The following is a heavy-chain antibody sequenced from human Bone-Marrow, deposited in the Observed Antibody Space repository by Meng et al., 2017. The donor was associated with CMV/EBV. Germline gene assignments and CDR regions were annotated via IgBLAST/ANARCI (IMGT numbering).Heavy chain of an antibody. D-gene: IGHD4-23*01. V-gene: IGHV5-51*01. CDR2: IYPGDSDT. CDR3: ARLGGEDYAGRGGTSGCFDY. Sequence: GESLKISCKGSGYSFTSYWIGWVRQMPGKGLEWMGIIYPGDSDTRYSPAFQGQVTISADKSISTAYLQWSSLKASDTPMYYCARLGGEDYAGRGGTSGCFDYWGQGTLVTVSS. J-gene: IGHJ4*02. CDR1: GYSFTSYW.